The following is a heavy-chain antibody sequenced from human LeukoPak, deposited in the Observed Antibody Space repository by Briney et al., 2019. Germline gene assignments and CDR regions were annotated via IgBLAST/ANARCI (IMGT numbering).Heavy chain of an antibody. D-gene: IGHD3-10*01. V-gene: IGHV4-4*02. CDR1: GDSISSSNC. CDR2: IYHSGST. J-gene: IGHJ4*02. Sequence: SETLSLTCAVSGDSISSSNCWSWVRQPPGKGLEWIGEIYHSGSTNYNPSLKGRVTISVDNSKNQFALKLSSVTAADTAVYYCARASYYYGSGRPSYYLDYWGQGTLVTVS. CDR3: ARASYYYGSGRPSYYLDY.